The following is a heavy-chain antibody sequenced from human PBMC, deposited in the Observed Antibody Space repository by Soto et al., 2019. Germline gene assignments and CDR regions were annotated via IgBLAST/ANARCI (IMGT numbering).Heavy chain of an antibody. V-gene: IGHV4-31*03. CDR3: AREEGPYGSGRGVDS. CDR1: GGSISSGGYY. Sequence: QVQLQESGPGLVKPSQTLSLTCTVSGGSISSGGYYWSWIRQHPGKGLEWIGYIYYSGRTYYNPSRKSRANISLDTSKNQSSLKLSSVTAADTAVYYCAREEGPYGSGRGVDSWGQGTLVTVSS. CDR2: IYYSGRT. J-gene: IGHJ4*02. D-gene: IGHD3-10*01.